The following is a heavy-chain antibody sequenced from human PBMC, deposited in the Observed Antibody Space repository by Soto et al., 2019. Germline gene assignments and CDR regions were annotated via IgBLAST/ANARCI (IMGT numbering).Heavy chain of an antibody. V-gene: IGHV3-23*01. J-gene: IGHJ3*02. Sequence: PGGSLRLSCAASGFTFSRYAMNWVRQARGKGLEWVSTLSGSGSGSYYPDSLRGRFTISRDNSKNTLYLQMNSLRAEDTAVYYCAREDKDHDAFDIWGQGTMVIVSS. CDR1: GFTFSRYA. CDR2: LSGSGSGS. CDR3: AREDKDHDAFDI.